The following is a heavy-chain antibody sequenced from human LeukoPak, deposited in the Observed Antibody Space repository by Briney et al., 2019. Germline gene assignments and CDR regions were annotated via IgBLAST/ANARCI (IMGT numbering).Heavy chain of an antibody. CDR2: IYTSGST. CDR3: ARDQLFFGVGDAFDI. J-gene: IGHJ3*02. D-gene: IGHD2-2*01. CDR1: GGSISSYY. V-gene: IGHV4-4*07. Sequence: PSGTLSLTCTVSGGSISSYYWSWIRQPAGKGLEWIGRIYTSGSTNYNPSLKSRVTMSVDTSKNQFSLKLSSVTAADTAVYYCARDQLFFGVGDAFDIWGQGTMVTVSS.